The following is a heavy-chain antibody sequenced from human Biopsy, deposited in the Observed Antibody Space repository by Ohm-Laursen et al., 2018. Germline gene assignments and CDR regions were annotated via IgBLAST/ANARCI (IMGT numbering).Heavy chain of an antibody. CDR2: VDWDDYK. Sequence: TQTLTLTSSFSGFSLSARGMCVSWIRQAPGTALEWLARVDWDDYKDYSASLQTKLSISKDTSNDQVVLTVNNVDPPDTATYYCARTPILIVSAGLVYRHRRHLQGMDVWGQGIAVTVS. J-gene: IGHJ6*02. CDR3: ARTPILIVSAGLVYRHRRHLQGMDV. V-gene: IGHV2-70*11. D-gene: IGHD6-13*01. CDR1: GFSLSARGMC.